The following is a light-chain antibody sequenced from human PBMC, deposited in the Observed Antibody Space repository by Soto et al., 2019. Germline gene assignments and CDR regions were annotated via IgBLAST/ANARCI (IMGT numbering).Light chain of an antibody. J-gene: IGLJ1*01. CDR3: SSYTATTTSYG. CDR2: DVS. Sequence: QSVLAQPASVSESPGQSITISCTGTNSEVGGYNYVSWYQQHPGKVPKLMIYDVSNRPSGVSIRFSGSKSGNTASLTISGLQAEDEADYYCSSYTATTTSYGFGTGTKVTVL. V-gene: IGLV2-14*03. CDR1: NSEVGGYNY.